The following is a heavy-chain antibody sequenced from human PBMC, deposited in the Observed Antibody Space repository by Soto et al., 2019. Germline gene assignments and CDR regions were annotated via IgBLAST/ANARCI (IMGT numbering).Heavy chain of an antibody. CDR3: DREEMPTVNNYYYYMDV. D-gene: IGHD4-4*01. V-gene: IGHV1-46*03. CDR2: INPGDGST. CDR1: GYIFTSYY. Sequence: QVQLVQSGAEVRKPGASVKVSCKASGYIFTSYYIHWVRQAPGQGLEWMGVINPGDGSTIYAEKFQGRVTMTRDTSTSTVYMEVSSLRSEDTAVYYCDREEMPTVNNYYYYMDVWGKGTTVIVSS. J-gene: IGHJ6*03.